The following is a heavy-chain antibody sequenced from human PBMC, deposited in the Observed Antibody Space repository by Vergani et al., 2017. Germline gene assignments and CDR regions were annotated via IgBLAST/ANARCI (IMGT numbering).Heavy chain of an antibody. V-gene: IGHV4-61*02. CDR2: IYTSGST. CDR1: GGSISSGSYY. Sequence: QVQLQESGPGLVKPSQTLSLTCTVSGGSISSGSYYWSWIRQPAGKGLEWIGRIYTSGSTNYNPSLKSRVTISVDTSKNEFSLKLSSVTAADTAVYYCARDGSSGCGPLSSVCPYYYYMDVWGTGTTVTVSS. CDR3: ARDGSSGCGPLSSVCPYYYYMDV. D-gene: IGHD6-19*01. J-gene: IGHJ6*03.